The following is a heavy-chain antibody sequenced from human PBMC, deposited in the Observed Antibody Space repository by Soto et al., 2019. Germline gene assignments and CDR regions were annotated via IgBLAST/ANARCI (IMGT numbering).Heavy chain of an antibody. D-gene: IGHD6-13*01. V-gene: IGHV4-4*07. CDR3: ARGAAAGVDYGMDV. J-gene: IGHJ6*02. Sequence: SETLSLTCTVSGGSMSSYYWSWIRQPAGKGLEWIGRIYTSRGTNYSPSLKSRVTISTDTSKNQFSLKLSSVTAADTAMYYCARGAAAGVDYGMDVWGRGTTVTVS. CDR2: IYTSRGT. CDR1: GGSMSSYY.